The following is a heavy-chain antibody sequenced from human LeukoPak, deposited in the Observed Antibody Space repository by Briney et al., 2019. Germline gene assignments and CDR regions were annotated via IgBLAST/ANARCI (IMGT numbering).Heavy chain of an antibody. CDR3: AREGSGEFADI. V-gene: IGHV3-30*14. J-gene: IGHJ3*02. CDR1: GFTFSSYA. CDR2: ISYDGSNK. D-gene: IGHD3-10*01. Sequence: PGGSLRLSCAASGFTFSSYAMHWVRQAPGKGLEWVAVISYDGSNKYYADSVKGRFTISRENGKNSLYLQVNSLRAGDTAVYYCAREGSGEFADIWGQGTMVTVSS.